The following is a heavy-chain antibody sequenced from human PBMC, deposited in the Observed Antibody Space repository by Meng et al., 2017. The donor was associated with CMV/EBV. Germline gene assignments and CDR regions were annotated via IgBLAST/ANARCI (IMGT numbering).Heavy chain of an antibody. CDR2: INPNSGGT. D-gene: IGHD2-2*01. J-gene: IGHJ6*02. V-gene: IGHV1-2*02. Sequence: ASVKVSCKASGYTFTGYYMHWVRQAPGQGLEWMGWINPNSGGTNYAQKFQGRVTMTGDTSISTAYMELSRLRSDDTAVYYCARDGGRYCSSTSCYYGMDVWGQGTTVTVSS. CDR3: ARDGGRYCSSTSCYYGMDV. CDR1: GYTFTGYY.